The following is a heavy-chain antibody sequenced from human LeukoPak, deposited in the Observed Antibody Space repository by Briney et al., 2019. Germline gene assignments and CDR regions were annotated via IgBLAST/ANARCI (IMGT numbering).Heavy chain of an antibody. CDR3: ARAASLSSGYDLDY. V-gene: IGHV4-31*03. D-gene: IGHD5-12*01. CDR2: IYYSGST. Sequence: PSQTLSLTCTVSGGSISSGGYYWSWIRQHPGKGLEWIGYIYYSGSTYYNPSLKSRVTISVDTSKNQFSLKLSSVTAADTAVYSCARAASLSSGYDLDYWGQGTLVTVSS. CDR1: GGSISSGGYY. J-gene: IGHJ4*02.